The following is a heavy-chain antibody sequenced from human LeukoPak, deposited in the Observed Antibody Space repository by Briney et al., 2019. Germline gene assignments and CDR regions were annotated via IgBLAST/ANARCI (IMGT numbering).Heavy chain of an antibody. V-gene: IGHV3-21*01. D-gene: IGHD6-6*01. Sequence: PGGSLRLSCAASGFTFSTHTMNWVRQAPGKGLEWVSSINTGSNLVYYADPVKGRFTISRDNAKNSLYLQMNSLRSEDTAVYYCARPQEPEGYRSWSGRDYYYTDVWGKGNTVTVSS. CDR3: ARPQEPEGYRSWSGRDYYYTDV. CDR2: INTGSNLV. CDR1: GFTFSTHT. J-gene: IGHJ6*03.